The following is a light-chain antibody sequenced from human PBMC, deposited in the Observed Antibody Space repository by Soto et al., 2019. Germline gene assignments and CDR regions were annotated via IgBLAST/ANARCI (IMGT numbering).Light chain of an antibody. Sequence: EIVMTQSPATLSLSPGERATLSCRASQSVSSYLAWYQQKPGQAPRLLTFRASNKATGIPVRFIGSGSGTDFTLTITRLEPEDFAVYYCQQYGGSPITFGLGTRLEIK. V-gene: IGKV3-20*01. CDR3: QQYGGSPIT. J-gene: IGKJ5*01. CDR2: RAS. CDR1: QSVSSY.